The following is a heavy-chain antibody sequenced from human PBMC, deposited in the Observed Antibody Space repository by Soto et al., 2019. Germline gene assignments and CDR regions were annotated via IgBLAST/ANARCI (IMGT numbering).Heavy chain of an antibody. CDR2: ISSSSSYI. J-gene: IGHJ4*02. CDR3: AREAEGSALDYFDY. D-gene: IGHD3-10*01. CDR1: GFTFSSYS. V-gene: IGHV3-21*01. Sequence: EVQLVESGGGLVKPGGSLRLSCAASGFTFSSYSMNWVRQAPGKGLEWVSSISSSSSYIYYADSVKGLFTISRDNAKNVLYLQMNCLRAEDTAVYYCAREAEGSALDYFDYWGQGTLVTVAA.